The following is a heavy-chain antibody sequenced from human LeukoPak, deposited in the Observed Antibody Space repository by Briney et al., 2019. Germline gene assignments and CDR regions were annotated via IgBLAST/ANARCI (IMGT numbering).Heavy chain of an antibody. CDR3: ARQDDMLTLRFGVTFGGAPTDY. V-gene: IGHV3-23*01. J-gene: IGHJ4*02. D-gene: IGHD3-16*01. CDR2: ISGSGGST. Sequence: GGSLRLSCAASGFTFSSYWMSWVRQAPGKGLEWVSAISGSGGSTYYADSVKGRFTISRDNSKNTLYLQMNSLRAEDTAVYYRARQDDMLTLRFGVTFGGAPTDYWGQGTLVTVSS. CDR1: GFTFSSYW.